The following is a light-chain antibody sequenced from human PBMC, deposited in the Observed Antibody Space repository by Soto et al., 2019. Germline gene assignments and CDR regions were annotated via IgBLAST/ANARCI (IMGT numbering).Light chain of an antibody. J-gene: IGKJ2*01. CDR1: QSVSSSS. CDR3: LQFDISPLYT. V-gene: IGKV3-20*01. Sequence: EIVLTQSPGTLSLSPGERATLSCRASQSVSSSSLTWYQQKPGQAPRLLIYDASTRATGIPDRFSGSGSGTDFSLTISRLEPEDFAVYYCLQFDISPLYTFGQGTKVEIK. CDR2: DAS.